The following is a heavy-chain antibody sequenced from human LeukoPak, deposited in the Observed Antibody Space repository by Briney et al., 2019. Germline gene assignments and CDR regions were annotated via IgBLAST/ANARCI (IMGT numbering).Heavy chain of an antibody. J-gene: IGHJ4*02. V-gene: IGHV3-66*01. CDR1: GGSISSSNW. D-gene: IGHD3-22*01. CDR2: IYSGGST. Sequence: ETLSLTCAVSGGSISSSNWWSWVRQLPGRGLEWVSVIYSGGSTYYADSVKGRFTISRDNSKNTLYLQMSSLRAEDAAVYYCARGPGFKGSSGYYPIDYWGQGTLVTVSS. CDR3: ARGPGFKGSSGYYPIDY.